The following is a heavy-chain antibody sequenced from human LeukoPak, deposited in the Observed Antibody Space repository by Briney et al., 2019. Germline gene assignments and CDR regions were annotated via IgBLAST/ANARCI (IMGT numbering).Heavy chain of an antibody. Sequence: GGSLRLSCAASGFTFSHFWMSWVRQAPGKGLEWVAYIKKTGSETYYVDSVKGRFTITRDNTRNSLFLQMYSLRAEDTAVYFRAREDGYCSGGNCYSYFDSWGQGTLVTVSS. CDR3: AREDGYCSGGNCYSYFDS. J-gene: IGHJ4*02. V-gene: IGHV3-7*01. CDR1: GFTFSHFW. D-gene: IGHD2-15*01. CDR2: IKKTGSET.